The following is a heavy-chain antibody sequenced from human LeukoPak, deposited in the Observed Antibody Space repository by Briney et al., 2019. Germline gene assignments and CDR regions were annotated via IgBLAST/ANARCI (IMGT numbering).Heavy chain of an antibody. CDR2: IYPGDSDT. V-gene: IGHV5-51*01. Sequence: PGASLQVSCKGAGYIFTSYWIGWVRQLPGKGGEGMGIIYPGDSDTRYSPSFQGQVTISPDKSISTAYLQWSSLKASDTAMYYCARIGYSGYDCFDYWGQGTLVTVSS. J-gene: IGHJ4*02. CDR1: GYIFTSYW. D-gene: IGHD5-12*01. CDR3: ARIGYSGYDCFDY.